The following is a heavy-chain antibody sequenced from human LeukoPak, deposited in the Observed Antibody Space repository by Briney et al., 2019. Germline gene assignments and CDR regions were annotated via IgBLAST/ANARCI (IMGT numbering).Heavy chain of an antibody. J-gene: IGHJ4*02. Sequence: PSETLSLTCSVSGGSISSYFWSWIRQPAGKGLERIGRIYPSGSTNYNPSLKSRVTMSLDTSKSQFSLKLSSVIAADTAVYYCARLGYTYGYAFDAWGQGTLVTVSS. V-gene: IGHV4-4*07. CDR3: ARLGYTYGYAFDA. D-gene: IGHD5-18*01. CDR2: IYPSGST. CDR1: GGSISSYF.